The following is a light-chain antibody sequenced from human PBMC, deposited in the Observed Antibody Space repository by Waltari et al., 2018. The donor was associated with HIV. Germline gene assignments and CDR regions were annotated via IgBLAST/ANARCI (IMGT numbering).Light chain of an antibody. V-gene: IGKV3-11*01. CDR2: DAS. J-gene: IGKJ5*01. CDR3: QQRSNWPPVT. Sequence: EVVLTQSPSTLSLSQRERATLSCRASQNIGNYLAWYQQKPGQAPRLLIYDASTRASGIPARFSGSGSGTDFTLTISSLEPEDVAVDYCQQRSNWPPVTFGQGTRLEI. CDR1: QNIGNY.